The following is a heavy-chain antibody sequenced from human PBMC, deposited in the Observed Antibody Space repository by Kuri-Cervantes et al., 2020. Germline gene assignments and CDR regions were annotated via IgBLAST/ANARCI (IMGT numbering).Heavy chain of an antibody. D-gene: IGHD6-13*01. CDR2: ISSSSTI. V-gene: IGHV3-48*04. J-gene: IGHJ4*02. CDR1: GFTFSSYS. Sequence: GESLKISCAASGFTFSSYSMNWVRQAPGKGLEWVSYISSSSTIYYVDSVKGRFTISRDNAKNSLYLQMNSLRAEDTAVYYCARGYSSSWLTGFFDYWGPGTLVTVSS. CDR3: ARGYSSSWLTGFFDY.